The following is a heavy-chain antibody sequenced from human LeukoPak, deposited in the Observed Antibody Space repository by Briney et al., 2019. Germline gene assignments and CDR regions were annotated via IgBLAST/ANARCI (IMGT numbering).Heavy chain of an antibody. D-gene: IGHD6-13*01. CDR1: GFTFSSYW. V-gene: IGHV3-7*01. CDR3: ARNPPRGPYSSSWHIDY. CDR2: IKQDGSEK. Sequence: PGGSLRLSCAASGFTFSSYWMSWVRQAPGKGLEWVAHIKQDGSEKYSVDSVKGRFAISRDNAKNSLYLQMNSLRAEDTAVYYCARNPPRGPYSSSWHIDYWGQGTLVTVSS. J-gene: IGHJ4*02.